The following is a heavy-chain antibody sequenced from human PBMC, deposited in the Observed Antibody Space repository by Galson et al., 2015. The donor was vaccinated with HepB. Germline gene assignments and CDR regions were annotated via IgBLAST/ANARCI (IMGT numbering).Heavy chain of an antibody. Sequence: SVKVSCKASGGTFSSYAISWVRQAPGQGLEWMGGIIPIFGTANYAQKFQGRVTITADKSTSTAYMELSNLRSEDTAVYYCARAYDSSGYYPVAFDYWGQGTLVTVSS. CDR2: IIPIFGTA. J-gene: IGHJ4*02. V-gene: IGHV1-69*06. CDR3: ARAYDSSGYYPVAFDY. CDR1: GGTFSSYA. D-gene: IGHD3-22*01.